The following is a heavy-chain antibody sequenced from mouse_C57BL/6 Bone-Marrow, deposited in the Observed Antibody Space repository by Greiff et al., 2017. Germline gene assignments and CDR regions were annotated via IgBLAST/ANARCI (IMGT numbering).Heavy chain of an antibody. J-gene: IGHJ1*03. D-gene: IGHD1-1*01. V-gene: IGHV1-5*01. CDR3: TKKYYGSSYGYFDV. Sequence: SGTVLARPGASVKMSCKTSGYTFTSYWMHWVKQRPGQGLEWIGAIYPGNSDTSYNQKFKGKAKLTAVTSASTAYMELSSLTNEDSAVYYCTKKYYGSSYGYFDVWGTGTTVTVSS. CDR1: GYTFTSYW. CDR2: IYPGNSDT.